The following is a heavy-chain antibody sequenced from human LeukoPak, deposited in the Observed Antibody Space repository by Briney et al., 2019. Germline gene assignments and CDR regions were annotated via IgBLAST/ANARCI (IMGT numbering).Heavy chain of an antibody. Sequence: SVKVSCKASGGTFSSYAISWVRQAPGQGLEWMGGIIPIFGTANYAQKFQGRVTITADESTSTAYMELSSLRSEDTAVYYCARGSVPYYGIVVAHFDYWGQGTLVTVSS. CDR3: ARGSVPYYGIVVAHFDY. J-gene: IGHJ4*02. D-gene: IGHD3-22*01. CDR2: IIPIFGTA. CDR1: GGTFSSYA. V-gene: IGHV1-69*13.